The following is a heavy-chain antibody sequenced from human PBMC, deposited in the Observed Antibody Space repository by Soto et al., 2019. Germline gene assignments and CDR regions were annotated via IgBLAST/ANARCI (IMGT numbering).Heavy chain of an antibody. CDR1: RYNLTEFS. V-gene: IGHV1-24*01. CDR3: ATDERFLQWLT. J-gene: IGHJ4*02. D-gene: IGHD3-3*01. Sequence: ASAKVSCNVYRYNLTEFSMHWVRQAPGKGLEWMGGFDPEDGETIYAQKFQGRVTMTEDTSTDTAYMELSSLRSEETAVYYCATDERFLQWLTWGQGTLVT. CDR2: FDPEDGET.